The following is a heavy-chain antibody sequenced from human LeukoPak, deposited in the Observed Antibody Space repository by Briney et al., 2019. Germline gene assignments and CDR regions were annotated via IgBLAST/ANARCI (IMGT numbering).Heavy chain of an antibody. CDR3: AREGGLRYYDSSGYYYDY. V-gene: IGHV4-59*01. D-gene: IGHD3-22*01. Sequence: SETLSLTCTGSGGSISSYYWSWIRQPPGKGLEWIGYIYYSGSTNYNPSLKSRGTISVDTSKNQFSLKLSSVTAADTAVYYCAREGGLRYYDSSGYYYDYWGQGTLVTVSS. CDR2: IYYSGST. J-gene: IGHJ4*02. CDR1: GGSISSYY.